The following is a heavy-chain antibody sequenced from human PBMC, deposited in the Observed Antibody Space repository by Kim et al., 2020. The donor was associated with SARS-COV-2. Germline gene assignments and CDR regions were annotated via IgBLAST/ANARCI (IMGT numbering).Heavy chain of an antibody. J-gene: IGHJ4*02. D-gene: IGHD3-9*01. CDR1: GFTFSSYG. V-gene: IGHV3-30*18. CDR3: AKERAISDWLSLDY. CDR2: ISYDGSNK. Sequence: GGSLRLSCAASGFTFSSYGMHWVRQAPGKGLEWVAVISYDGSNKYYADSVKGRFTISRDNSKNTLYLQMNSLRAEDTAVYYCAKERAISDWLSLDYWGQGTLVTVSS.